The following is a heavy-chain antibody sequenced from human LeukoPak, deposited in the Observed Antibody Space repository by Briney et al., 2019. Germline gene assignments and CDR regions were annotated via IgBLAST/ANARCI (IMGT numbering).Heavy chain of an antibody. Sequence: PGGSLRLSCAASGFTFDDYGMSWVRQAPGKGLEWVSGINWNGGSTGYADSVKGRFTISRDNAKNSLYLQTNSLRAEDTALYYCARVDTAMGYYYYYMDVWGKGTTVTVSS. CDR2: INWNGGST. V-gene: IGHV3-20*04. J-gene: IGHJ6*03. CDR3: ARVDTAMGYYYYYMDV. D-gene: IGHD5-18*01. CDR1: GFTFDDYG.